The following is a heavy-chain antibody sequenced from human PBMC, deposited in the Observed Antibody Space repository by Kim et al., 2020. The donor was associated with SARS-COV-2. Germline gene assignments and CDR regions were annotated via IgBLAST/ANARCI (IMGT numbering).Heavy chain of an antibody. J-gene: IGHJ5*02. CDR3: SRHNSLLLVGATTPLFDP. V-gene: IGHV5-51*01. D-gene: IGHD1-26*01. CDR1: GYSFTSYW. CDR2: IYPGDSDT. Sequence: GESLKISCKGSGYSFTSYWIGWVRQMPGKGLEWMGIIYPGDSDTRYSPSFQGQVTISADKSISTAYLQWSSLKASDTAMYYCSRHNSLLLVGATTPLFDPWGQGTLVTVSS.